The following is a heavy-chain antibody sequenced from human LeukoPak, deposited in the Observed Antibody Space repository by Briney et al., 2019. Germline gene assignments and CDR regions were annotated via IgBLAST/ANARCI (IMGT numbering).Heavy chain of an antibody. CDR1: RFTFTSYT. CDR2: ISSSGGYT. J-gene: IGHJ4*02. CDR3: AKDLY. V-gene: IGHV3-21*01. Sequence: GGSLRLSCAASRFTFTSYTMNWVRQAPGKGLEWVSSISSSGGYTYYADSVKGRFTISRDNAKNSLYLQMNSLRAEDTAVYYCAKDLYWGQGTLVTVSS.